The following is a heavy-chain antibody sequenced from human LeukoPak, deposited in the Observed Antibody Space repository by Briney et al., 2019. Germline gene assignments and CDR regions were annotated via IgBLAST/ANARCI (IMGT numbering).Heavy chain of an antibody. J-gene: IGHJ3*02. CDR3: AKDFVWGIVVVTPYAFDI. V-gene: IGHV3-9*01. Sequence: AGRSLRLSCAASGFTFDDYAMHWVRQAPGKGLEWVSGISWNSGSIGYADSVKGRFTISRDNAKNSLYLQMNSLRAEDTALYYCAKDFVWGIVVVTPYAFDIWGQGTMVTVSS. D-gene: IGHD2-21*02. CDR2: ISWNSGSI. CDR1: GFTFDDYA.